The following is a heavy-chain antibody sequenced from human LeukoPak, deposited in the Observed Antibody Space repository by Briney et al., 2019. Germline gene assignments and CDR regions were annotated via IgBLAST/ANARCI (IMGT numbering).Heavy chain of an antibody. CDR2: INQGGSEK. Sequence: PGGSLRLSCAASGSTFSSYWMSWVRQAPEKGLEWVANINQGGSEKYYVDSVRGRFTISRDNAKNSLYLQMNSLRAEDTAVYYCAKDLVGAMPHDAFDIWGQGTMVTVSS. CDR3: AKDLVGAMPHDAFDI. D-gene: IGHD1-26*01. V-gene: IGHV3-7*03. J-gene: IGHJ3*02. CDR1: GSTFSSYW.